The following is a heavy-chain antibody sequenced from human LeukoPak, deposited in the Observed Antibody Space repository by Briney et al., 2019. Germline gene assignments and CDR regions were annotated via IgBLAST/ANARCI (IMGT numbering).Heavy chain of an antibody. Sequence: PSETLSLTCAVYGGSFSGYYWSWIRQPPGKGLEWIGEINHSGSTNYNPSLKSRVTISVDTSKNQFSLKLSSVTAADTAVYYCARGRKQLRLRRGFDYWGQGTLVTVSS. J-gene: IGHJ4*02. D-gene: IGHD5-18*01. CDR1: GGSFSGYY. V-gene: IGHV4-34*01. CDR2: INHSGST. CDR3: ARGRKQLRLRRGFDY.